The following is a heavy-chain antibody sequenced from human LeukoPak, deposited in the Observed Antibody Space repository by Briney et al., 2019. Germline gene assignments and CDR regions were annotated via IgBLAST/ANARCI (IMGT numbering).Heavy chain of an antibody. V-gene: IGHV4-34*01. D-gene: IGHD3-3*01. CDR3: ARVLSGWSGKPLPDRNTDFDY. J-gene: IGHJ4*02. Sequence: SETLSLTCAVYGGSFSGYYWSWIRQPPGKGLEWIGEINHSGSTNYNLPITSRVTISVDSSKNQYSLRLSSVTAADTAVYYCARVLSGWSGKPLPDRNTDFDYWGQGTLVTVSS. CDR2: INHSGST. CDR1: GGSFSGYY.